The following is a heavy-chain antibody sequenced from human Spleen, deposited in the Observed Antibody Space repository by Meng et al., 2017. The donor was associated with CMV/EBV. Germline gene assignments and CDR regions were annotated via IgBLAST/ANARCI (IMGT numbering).Heavy chain of an antibody. CDR2: ISSSSSYI. CDR3: ARSYRTIGRRLVGMDV. V-gene: IGHV3-21*01. Sequence: GESLKISCAASGFTFSSYSMNWVRQAPGKGLEWVSSISSSSSYIYYADSVKGRFTISRDNAKNSLYLQMNSLRAEDTAVYYCARSYRTIGRRLVGMDVWGQGTTVTVS. D-gene: IGHD6-19*01. J-gene: IGHJ6*02. CDR1: GFTFSSYS.